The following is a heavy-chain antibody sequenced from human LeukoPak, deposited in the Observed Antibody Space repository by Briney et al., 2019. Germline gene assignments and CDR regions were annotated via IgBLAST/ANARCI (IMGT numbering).Heavy chain of an antibody. CDR2: INPNSGGT. Sequence: ASVKVSCKASGYTFTGYYMHWVRQAPGQGLEWMGWINPNSGGTNYAQKFQGRVTMTRDTSISTAYMELSRLRSDDTAVYYCARLGVSTVVTPGTHASWLDPWGQGTLVTVSS. J-gene: IGHJ5*02. CDR1: GYTFTGYY. D-gene: IGHD4-23*01. V-gene: IGHV1-2*02. CDR3: ARLGVSTVVTPGTHASWLDP.